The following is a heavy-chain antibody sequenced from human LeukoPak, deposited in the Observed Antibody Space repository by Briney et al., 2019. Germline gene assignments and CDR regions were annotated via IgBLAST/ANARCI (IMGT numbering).Heavy chain of an antibody. CDR1: GYTLTELS. J-gene: IGHJ5*02. Sequence: ASVKVSCKVSGYTLTELSMHWVRQAPGKGLEWMGGFDPEDGETIYAQKFQGRVTMTEDTSTDTAYMELSSLRSEDTAVYYCATGCPPGLRLEKGDWFDPWGQGTLVTVSS. D-gene: IGHD5-24*01. V-gene: IGHV1-24*01. CDR3: ATGCPPGLRLEKGDWFDP. CDR2: FDPEDGET.